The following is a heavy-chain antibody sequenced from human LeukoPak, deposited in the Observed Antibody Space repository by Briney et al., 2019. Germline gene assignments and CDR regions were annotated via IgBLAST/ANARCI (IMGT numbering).Heavy chain of an antibody. CDR1: GFTFSSSA. Sequence: GSLRLSCAASGFTFSSSAMSWVRQAPGKGLEWVSAISNNGGYTYYADSVQGRFTISRDNSKSTLCLQMNSLRAEDTAVYYCAKQLGYCSDGSCYFPYWGQGTLVTLSS. V-gene: IGHV3-23*01. CDR3: AKQLGYCSDGSCYFPY. D-gene: IGHD2-15*01. J-gene: IGHJ4*02. CDR2: ISNNGGYT.